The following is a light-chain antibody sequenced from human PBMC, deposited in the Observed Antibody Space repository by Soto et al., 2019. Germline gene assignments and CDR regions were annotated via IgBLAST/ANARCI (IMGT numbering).Light chain of an antibody. CDR3: QHSYSTPRT. J-gene: IGKJ1*01. CDR1: QSISSC. CDR2: AAS. Sequence: DIQVTQSPSSLSASVGDRVTITCRASQSISSCLNWYQQKPGKAPKLLIYAASSLQSGVTSRFSGSGSGTDFTLTISSLQPEDFATYYCQHSYSTPRTFGQGTKVEIK. V-gene: IGKV1-39*01.